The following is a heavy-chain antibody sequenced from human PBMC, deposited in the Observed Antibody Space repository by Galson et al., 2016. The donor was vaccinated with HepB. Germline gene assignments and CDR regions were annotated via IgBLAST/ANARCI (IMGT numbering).Heavy chain of an antibody. CDR2: ISSSSSYI. CDR1: GFTFSNYS. V-gene: IGHV3-21*01. D-gene: IGHD5-18*01. CDR3: AKDRGGRVDTGTLDY. Sequence: SLRLSCAASGFTFSNYSMNWVRQAPGKGLEWVSSISSSSSYIYYADSVKGRFTISRDNAKNSLYLQMNSLRAEDTAVYYCAKDRGGRVDTGTLDYWGQGTLVTVSS. J-gene: IGHJ4*02.